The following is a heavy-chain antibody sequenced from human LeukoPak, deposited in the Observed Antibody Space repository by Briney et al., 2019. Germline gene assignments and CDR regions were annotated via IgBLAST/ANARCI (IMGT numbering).Heavy chain of an antibody. V-gene: IGHV1-8*01. CDR2: MSPNSGDT. CDR3: ARGPPNWGYDY. CDR1: GYTFTSYD. D-gene: IGHD7-27*01. J-gene: IGHJ4*02. Sequence: WASVKVSCKASGYTFTSYDFNWVRQATGQRPEWMGWMSPNSGDTGYAQKFQDRVTMTRNTSISTAYMELSSLRSDDTAVYYCARGPPNWGYDYWGPGTLVTASS.